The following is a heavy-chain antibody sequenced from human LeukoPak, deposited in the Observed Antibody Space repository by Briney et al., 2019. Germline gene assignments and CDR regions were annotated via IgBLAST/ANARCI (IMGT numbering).Heavy chain of an antibody. J-gene: IGHJ4*02. D-gene: IGHD3-10*01. CDR3: AKHLWGVSGSYYDY. Sequence: GGSLRLSCAASGFVFSRNAMSWVRQAPAKGLEWVSLISGSGDSTKYADSVKGRFTISRDNSKDTLYLQMNSLRAEDTAVYYCAKHLWGVSGSYYDYWGQGTLVTVSS. V-gene: IGHV3-23*01. CDR1: GFVFSRNA. CDR2: ISGSGDST.